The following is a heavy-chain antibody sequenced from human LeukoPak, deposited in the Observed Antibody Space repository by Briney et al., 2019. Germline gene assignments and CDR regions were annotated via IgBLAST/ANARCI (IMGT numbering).Heavy chain of an antibody. Sequence: GSLRLSCAASGFTFSSYGMHWVRQAPGKGLEWVAFIRYDGSTEYYADSVKGRFTISRDNSKNTVYLQMNSLRAEDTAVYYCAKVAHYGDSVPFDHWGQGTLVTVSS. CDR2: IRYDGSTE. CDR1: GFTFSSYG. J-gene: IGHJ4*02. CDR3: AKVAHYGDSVPFDH. V-gene: IGHV3-30*02. D-gene: IGHD4-17*01.